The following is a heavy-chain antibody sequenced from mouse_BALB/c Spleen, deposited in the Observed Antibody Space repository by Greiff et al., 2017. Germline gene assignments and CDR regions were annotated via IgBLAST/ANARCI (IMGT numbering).Heavy chain of an antibody. J-gene: IGHJ3*01. CDR1: GFSLTSYG. CDR2: IWAGGST. CDR3: ARYDYDEAWFAY. D-gene: IGHD2-4*01. V-gene: IGHV2-9*02. Sequence: QVQLQQSGPGLVAPSQSLSITCTVSGFSLTSYGVHWVRQPPGKGLEWLGVIWAGGSTNYNSALMSRLSISKDNSKSQVFLKMNSLQTDDTAMYYCARYDYDEAWFAYWGQGTLVTVSA.